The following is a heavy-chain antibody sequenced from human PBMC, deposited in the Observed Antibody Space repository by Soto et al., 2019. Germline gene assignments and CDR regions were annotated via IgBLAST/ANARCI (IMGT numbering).Heavy chain of an antibody. J-gene: IGHJ6*02. D-gene: IGHD3-22*01. CDR3: ARDADYDSSGYYPGDYGMDV. Sequence: GGSLRLSCAASGFTFSSYSMNWVRQAPGKGLEWVSSISSSSSYIYYADSVKGRFTISRDNAKNSLYLQMNSLRAEDTAVYYCARDADYDSSGYYPGDYGMDVWGQGTTVTVSS. V-gene: IGHV3-21*01. CDR2: ISSSSSYI. CDR1: GFTFSSYS.